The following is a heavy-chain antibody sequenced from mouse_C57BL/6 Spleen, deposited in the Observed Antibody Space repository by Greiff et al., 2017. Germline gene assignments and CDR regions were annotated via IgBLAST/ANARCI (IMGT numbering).Heavy chain of an antibody. V-gene: IGHV1-54*01. CDR2: INPGSGGT. CDR1: GYAFTNYL. D-gene: IGHD2-2*01. CDR3: ARSMVTTRYYFDY. J-gene: IGHJ2*01. Sequence: VKLQESGAELVRPGTSVKVSCKASGYAFTNYLIEWVKQRPGQGLEWIGVINPGSGGTNYNEKFKGKATLTADKSSSTAYMQLSSLTSEDSAVYFCARSMVTTRYYFDYWGQGTTLTVSS.